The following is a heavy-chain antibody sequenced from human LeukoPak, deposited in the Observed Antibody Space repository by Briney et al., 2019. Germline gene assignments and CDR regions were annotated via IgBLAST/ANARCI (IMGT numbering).Heavy chain of an antibody. CDR1: GGSISSYY. Sequence: SETLSLTCTVSGGSISSYYWSWIRQPPGKGLGWIGYIYYSGSTNYNPSLKSRVTISVDTSKNQFSLKLSSVTAADTAVYHCARSHIAPHGHFDYWGQGTLVTGSS. V-gene: IGHV4-59*01. CDR2: IYYSGST. J-gene: IGHJ4*02. CDR3: ARSHIAPHGHFDY. D-gene: IGHD5-12*01.